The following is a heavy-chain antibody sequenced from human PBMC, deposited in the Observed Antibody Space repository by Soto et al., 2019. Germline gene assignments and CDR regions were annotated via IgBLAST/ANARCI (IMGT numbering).Heavy chain of an antibody. CDR2: IYYSGST. CDR3: ARGVRKLRFLELSYYGMDV. V-gene: IGHV4-59*01. CDR1: GGSISSYY. D-gene: IGHD3-3*01. J-gene: IGHJ6*02. Sequence: SLTCTVSGGSISSYYWSWIRQPPGKGLEWIGYIYYSGSTNYNPSLKSRVTISVDTSKNQFSLKLSSVTAADTAVYYCARGVRKLRFLELSYYGMDVWGQGTTVTVSS.